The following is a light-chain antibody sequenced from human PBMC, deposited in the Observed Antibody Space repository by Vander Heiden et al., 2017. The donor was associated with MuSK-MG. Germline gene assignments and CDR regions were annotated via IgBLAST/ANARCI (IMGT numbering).Light chain of an antibody. V-gene: IGKV3D-15*01. CDR1: QSVSSN. J-gene: IGKJ2*02. Sequence: EIVMTQSPATLSVSPGERATLSCRASQSVSSNLAWYQQKPGQAPRLVIYDASTRATDIPARFSGGGSGTEFTLTISSLQSEDFAIYYCQQDNNWPPGTFGQGTKLEIK. CDR2: DAS. CDR3: QQDNNWPPGT.